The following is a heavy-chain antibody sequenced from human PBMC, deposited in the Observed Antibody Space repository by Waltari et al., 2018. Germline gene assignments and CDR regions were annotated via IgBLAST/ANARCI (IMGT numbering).Heavy chain of an antibody. Sequence: QVQLVQSGAEVKKPGASVKVSCKASGYTFTGYYMHWVRQAPGQGLEWMGRINPNSGDTNYAQKFQGRVTMTRDTSISTAYMELSRLRSDDTAVYYCAREDDSSGHYDYWGQGTLVTVSS. J-gene: IGHJ4*02. CDR2: INPNSGDT. D-gene: IGHD3-22*01. V-gene: IGHV1-2*06. CDR3: AREDDSSGHYDY. CDR1: GYTFTGYY.